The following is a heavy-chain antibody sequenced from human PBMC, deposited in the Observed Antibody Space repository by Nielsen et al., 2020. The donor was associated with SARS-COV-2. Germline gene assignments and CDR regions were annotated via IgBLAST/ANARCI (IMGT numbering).Heavy chain of an antibody. CDR2: ISSSRSYI. V-gene: IGHV3-21*01. CDR3: ARDPYSSSWYYSALDV. Sequence: GGSLRLSCAASGFTFSSYSMNWVRRAPGKGLEWVSSISSSRSYIYYADSVKGRFTISRDNAKNSLYLQMNSLRAEDTAVYYCARDPYSSSWYYSALDVWGQGTTVTVSS. J-gene: IGHJ6*02. CDR1: GFTFSSYS. D-gene: IGHD6-13*01.